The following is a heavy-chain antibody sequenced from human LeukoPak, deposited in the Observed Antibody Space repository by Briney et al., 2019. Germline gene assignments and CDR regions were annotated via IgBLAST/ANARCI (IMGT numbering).Heavy chain of an antibody. CDR3: ASTTYYDFWSGYYGFDY. Sequence: PGASLQISCKGSGYSFTSYWIGWVRQLPGKGLEWMGIIYPGDSDTRYSPSFQGHVTISAPNSLRTPYLQWSSLKASDTAMYYCASTTYYDFWSGYYGFDYWGQGTLVTVSS. CDR2: IYPGDSDT. J-gene: IGHJ4*02. CDR1: GYSFTSYW. V-gene: IGHV5-51*01. D-gene: IGHD3-3*01.